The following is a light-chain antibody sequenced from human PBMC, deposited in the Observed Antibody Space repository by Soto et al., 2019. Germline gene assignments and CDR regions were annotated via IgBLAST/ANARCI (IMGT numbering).Light chain of an antibody. V-gene: IGKV3-11*01. CDR1: QSVSSY. Sequence: EIVLTQSPATLSLSPGERGTLSCRASQSVSSYLAWYQQKPGQAPRLLIYDASNRATGIPARFSGSGSGTDFTLTISSLESEDFAVYYCQHRFNWPFTFGPGTKVDIK. J-gene: IGKJ3*01. CDR2: DAS. CDR3: QHRFNWPFT.